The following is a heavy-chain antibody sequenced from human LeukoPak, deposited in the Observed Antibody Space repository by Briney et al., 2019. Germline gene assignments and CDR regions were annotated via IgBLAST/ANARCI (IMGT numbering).Heavy chain of an antibody. Sequence: SSETLSLTCTVSGGSISSYYWSWIRQPPGKGLEWIGYIYYSGSTNYNPSLKSRVTISVDTSKNQFSLKLSSVTAADTAVYYCARGGVDYDFWSGSQNWFDPWGQGTLVTVSS. CDR3: ARGGVDYDFWSGSQNWFDP. D-gene: IGHD3-3*01. J-gene: IGHJ5*02. CDR1: GGSISSYY. CDR2: IYYSGST. V-gene: IGHV4-59*01.